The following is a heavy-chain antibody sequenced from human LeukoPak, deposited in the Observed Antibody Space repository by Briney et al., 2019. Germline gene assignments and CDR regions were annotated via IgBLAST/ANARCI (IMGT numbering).Heavy chain of an antibody. V-gene: IGHV3-21*01. D-gene: IGHD2-2*01. CDR1: GFTFSSYS. CDR2: ISSSSSYI. CDR3: AREGGGGIVVVPAL. Sequence: GGSLRLSCAASGFTFSSYSMNWVRQAPGKGLEWVSSISSSSSYIYYADSVKGRFTISRDNAKNSLYLQMNSLRAEDTAVYYCAREGGGGIVVVPALWGQGTLVTVSS. J-gene: IGHJ4*02.